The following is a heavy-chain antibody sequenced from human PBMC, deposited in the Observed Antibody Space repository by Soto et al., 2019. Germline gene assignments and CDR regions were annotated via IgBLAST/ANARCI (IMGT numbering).Heavy chain of an antibody. CDR1: GFTFSSYG. V-gene: IGHV3-33*01. CDR2: IWYDGSNK. CDR3: ARDGGSMGHYGMDV. J-gene: IGHJ6*02. Sequence: QVQLVESGGGVVQPGRSLRLSCAASGFTFSSYGMHWVRQAPGKGLEWVAVIWYDGSNKYYADSVKGRFTISRDNSKNTLYLQMNSLRAEDTAVYYCARDGGSMGHYGMDVWGQGTTVTVSS.